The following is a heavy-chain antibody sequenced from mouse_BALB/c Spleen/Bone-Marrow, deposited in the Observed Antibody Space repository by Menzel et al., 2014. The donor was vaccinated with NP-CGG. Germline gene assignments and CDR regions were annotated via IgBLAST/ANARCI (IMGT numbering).Heavy chain of an antibody. D-gene: IGHD2-10*01. CDR2: INPGGGGT. J-gene: IGHJ2*01. CDR3: ARGAYYGNYFDY. Sequence: VQLQQSGAELVRPGTSVKVSCKASGYAFTNYLIEWAKQGPGQGLEWIGVINPGGGGTNYNEKFKGKATLTADKSSSTAYMQLSSLTSDDSAVYFCARGAYYGNYFDYWGQGTTLTVSS. V-gene: IGHV1-54*01. CDR1: GYAFTNYL.